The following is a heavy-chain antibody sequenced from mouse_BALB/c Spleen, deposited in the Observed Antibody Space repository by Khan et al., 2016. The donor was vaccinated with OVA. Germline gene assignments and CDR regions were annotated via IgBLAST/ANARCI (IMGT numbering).Heavy chain of an antibody. J-gene: IGHJ2*01. Sequence: EVQLQESRPGLVKPSQSLSLTCTVTGYSITSGYGWNWIRQFPGNKLEWMGYISYSGSTKYNPSLKSRISITRDTSKNQFFLQLNSVTTEDTATYYCARTARIKYWGQGTTLTVSS. CDR1: GYSITSGYG. D-gene: IGHD1-2*01. CDR2: ISYSGST. CDR3: ARTARIKY. V-gene: IGHV3-2*02.